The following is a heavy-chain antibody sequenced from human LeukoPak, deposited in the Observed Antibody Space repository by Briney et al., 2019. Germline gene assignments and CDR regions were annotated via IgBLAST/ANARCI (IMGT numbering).Heavy chain of an antibody. CDR3: ASEVGATPYFDY. CDR2: IYTSGST. Sequence: PSETLSLTCTVSGGSISSGSYYWSWIRQPAGKGLEWIGRIYTSGSTNYNPSLKSRVTISVDTSKNQFSLKLSSVTAADTAVYYCASEVGATPYFDYWGQGTLVTVSS. V-gene: IGHV4-61*02. CDR1: GGSISSGSYY. J-gene: IGHJ4*02. D-gene: IGHD1-26*01.